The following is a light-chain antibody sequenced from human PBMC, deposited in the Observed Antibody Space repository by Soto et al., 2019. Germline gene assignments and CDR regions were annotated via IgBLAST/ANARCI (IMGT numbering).Light chain of an antibody. J-gene: IGKJ2*01. V-gene: IGKV3-11*01. CDR2: DAS. CDR1: QSVSSY. CDR3: QQRSNWPPMYT. Sequence: EIVLTQSPATLSLSPGERATLSCRASQSVSSYLAWYQQKPGQAPRLLIYDASNSATGIPARFSGSGSGTDFTLPISSLEPEDFAVYYCQQRSNWPPMYTFGQGTKLEIK.